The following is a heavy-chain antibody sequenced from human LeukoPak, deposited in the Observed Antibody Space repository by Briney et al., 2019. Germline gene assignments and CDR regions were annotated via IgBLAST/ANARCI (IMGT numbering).Heavy chain of an antibody. CDR3: AKEGSSGYYVLDY. Sequence: GGSLRLSCAASGFTFSSYAMSWVRQAPGKGLEWVSVISGSGGSTHYADSVKGRFTISRDNPKNTLYLQMNSLRAEDTAVYYCAKEGSSGYYVLDYWGQGTLVTVSS. D-gene: IGHD3-22*01. J-gene: IGHJ4*02. CDR2: ISGSGGST. V-gene: IGHV3-23*01. CDR1: GFTFSSYA.